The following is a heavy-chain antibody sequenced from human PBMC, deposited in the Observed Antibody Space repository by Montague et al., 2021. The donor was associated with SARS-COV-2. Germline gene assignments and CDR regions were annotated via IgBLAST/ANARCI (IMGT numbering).Heavy chain of an antibody. V-gene: IGHV3-33*08. CDR2: IWYDGSNK. CDR1: GFTFSSYA. Sequence: SLRLSCAASGFTFSSYAMSWVRQAPGKGLEWVAVIWYDGSNKYYADSVKGRFTISRDNSKNTLYLQMNSLRAEDTAVYYCARDPTYGSGSFQSGFFDYWGQGTLVTVSS. J-gene: IGHJ4*02. D-gene: IGHD3-10*01. CDR3: ARDPTYGSGSFQSGFFDY.